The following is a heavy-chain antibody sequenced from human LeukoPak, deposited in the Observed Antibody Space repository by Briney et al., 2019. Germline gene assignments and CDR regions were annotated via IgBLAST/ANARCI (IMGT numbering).Heavy chain of an antibody. D-gene: IGHD3-22*01. CDR1: GFTFSSYG. J-gene: IGHJ3*02. V-gene: IGHV3-30*18. CDR3: AKGLSAIVVVITDAFDI. CDR2: ISYDGSNK. Sequence: GGSLRLSCAASGFTFSSYGMHWVRQAPGKGLEWVAVISYDGSNKYYADSVKGRFTISRDNSKNTLYLQMNSLRAEDKAVYYCAKGLSAIVVVITDAFDIWGQGTMVTVSS.